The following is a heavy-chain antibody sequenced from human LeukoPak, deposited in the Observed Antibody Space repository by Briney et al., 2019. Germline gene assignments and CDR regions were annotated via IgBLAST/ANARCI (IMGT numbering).Heavy chain of an antibody. CDR3: ARAPTWSAAFDI. V-gene: IGHV3-48*01. J-gene: IGHJ3*02. Sequence: GRSLRLSCAASGFTFSSYAMHWVRQTPGKGLEWVSYISSGSSAIYYADSVKGRFTISRDNAKNSLYLQLNSLRAEDTAVYCCARAPTWSAAFDIWGQRTMVTVSS. CDR2: ISSGSSAI. D-gene: IGHD2-8*02. CDR1: GFTFSSYA.